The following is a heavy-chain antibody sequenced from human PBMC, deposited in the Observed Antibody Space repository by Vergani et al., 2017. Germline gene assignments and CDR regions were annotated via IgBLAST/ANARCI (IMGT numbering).Heavy chain of an antibody. Sequence: QVQLVQSGAEVKKPGASVKVSCKASGYTFTSYYMHWVRQAPGQGLEWMGINNPSGGSTSYAQKFQGRVTMTRDTSTRTVYMELSSLRSEDTAVYCCASDGPGAVYGYGELFDYWGEGTLVTVSS. CDR3: ASDGPGAVYGYGELFDY. D-gene: IGHD5-18*01. J-gene: IGHJ4*02. V-gene: IGHV1-46*03. CDR2: NNPSGGST. CDR1: GYTFTSYY.